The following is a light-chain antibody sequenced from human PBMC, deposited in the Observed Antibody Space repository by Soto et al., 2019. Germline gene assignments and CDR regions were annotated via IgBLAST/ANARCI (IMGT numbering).Light chain of an antibody. CDR2: DAS. Sequence: EIVLTQSPATLSLSPGERATLSCRASQSVSSYLAWYQQKPGQAPRLLIYDASNRATGIPARFSGSGSGTDVTLTISSLEPDDFAVYYCQQRSNWPSPRKFGQGTKGEIK. CDR3: QQRSNWPSPRK. CDR1: QSVSSY. V-gene: IGKV3-11*01. J-gene: IGKJ1*01.